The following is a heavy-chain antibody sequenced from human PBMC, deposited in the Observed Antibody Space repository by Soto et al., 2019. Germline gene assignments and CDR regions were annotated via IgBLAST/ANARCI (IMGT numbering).Heavy chain of an antibody. CDR2: IYPDDSDT. J-gene: IGHJ4*02. V-gene: IGHV5-51*01. Sequence: GESLKISCKGPGFSFTSYWIAWVRQMPGKGLEWMGIIYPDDSDTRYSPSFQGQVTISADKSISTAYLQWSSLKASDTAMYYCASSYYDSSGYYRRWGQGTLVTVSS. CDR1: GFSFTSYW. CDR3: ASSYYDSSGYYRR. D-gene: IGHD3-22*01.